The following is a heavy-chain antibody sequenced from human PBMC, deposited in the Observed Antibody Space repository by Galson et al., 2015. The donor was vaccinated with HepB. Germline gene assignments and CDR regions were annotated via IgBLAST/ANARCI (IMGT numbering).Heavy chain of an antibody. D-gene: IGHD3-3*01. CDR1: GFTFSSYA. CDR3: AKDGLRTIFGVVRAFDY. V-gene: IGHV3-23*01. Sequence: SLRLSCAASGFTFSSYAMSWVRQAPGKGLEWVSAISGSGGSTYYADSVKGRFTISRDNSKNTLYLQMNSLRAEDTAVYYCAKDGLRTIFGVVRAFDYWGQGTLVTVSS. J-gene: IGHJ4*02. CDR2: ISGSGGST.